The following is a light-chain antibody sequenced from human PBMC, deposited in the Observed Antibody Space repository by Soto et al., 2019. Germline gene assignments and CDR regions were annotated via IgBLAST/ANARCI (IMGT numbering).Light chain of an antibody. J-gene: IGLJ2*01. CDR3: SSYTISTTVI. CDR1: SSDVGGFNF. V-gene: IGLV2-14*01. Sequence: QSALTQPASVSGSPGQSITISCSGTSSDVGGFNFVSWFQQHPGKAPKLMIYEVSYRRSGVSNRFSGSKSGNTASLTISGLRAEDEADYYCSSYTISTTVIFGGGTKLTVL. CDR2: EVS.